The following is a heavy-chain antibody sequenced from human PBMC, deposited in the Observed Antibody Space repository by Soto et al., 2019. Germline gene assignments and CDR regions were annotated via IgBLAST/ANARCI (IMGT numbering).Heavy chain of an antibody. Sequence: SETLSLTCTVSGGSISSYYWSWIRQPPGKGLEWIGYIYYSGSTNYNPSLKSRVTISVDTSKNQFSLKLSSVTAADTAVYYCARGNGGGLYGDFTFDYWGQGTLVTVSS. D-gene: IGHD4-17*01. CDR3: ARGNGGGLYGDFTFDY. CDR1: GGSISSYY. CDR2: IYYSGST. J-gene: IGHJ4*02. V-gene: IGHV4-59*01.